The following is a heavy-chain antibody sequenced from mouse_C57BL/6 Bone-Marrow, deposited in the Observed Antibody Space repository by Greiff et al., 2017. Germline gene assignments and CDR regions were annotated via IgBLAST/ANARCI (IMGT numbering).Heavy chain of an antibody. Sequence: EVQRVESGGGLVQPGESLKLSCESNEYEFPSHDMSWVRKTPETRLELVAAINSDGGSTYYPDTMESRIIISRDNTKKSLYLQMSSLRSEDTALYDWARPSTMRFADWGQGTLVTVSA. V-gene: IGHV5-2*01. CDR2: INSDGGST. J-gene: IGHJ3*01. D-gene: IGHD2-4*01. CDR1: EYEFPSHD. CDR3: ARPSTMRFAD.